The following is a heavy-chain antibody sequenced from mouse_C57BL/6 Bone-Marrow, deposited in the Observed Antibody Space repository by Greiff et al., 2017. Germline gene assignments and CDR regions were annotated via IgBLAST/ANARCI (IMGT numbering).Heavy chain of an antibody. D-gene: IGHD2-3*01. CDR1: GYTFTSYG. J-gene: IGHJ3*01. CDR3: ARGGLLLDWFAY. Sequence: QVQLQQSGAELARPGASVKLSCKASGYTFTSYGISWVKQRTGQGLEWIGEIYPRSGNTYYNEKFKGKATLTADKSSSTAYMELRSLTSEDSAVYFCARGGLLLDWFAYWGQGTLVTVSA. CDR2: IYPRSGNT. V-gene: IGHV1-81*01.